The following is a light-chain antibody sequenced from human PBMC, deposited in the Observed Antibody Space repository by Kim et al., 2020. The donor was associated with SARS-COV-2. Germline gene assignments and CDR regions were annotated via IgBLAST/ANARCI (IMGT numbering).Light chain of an antibody. CDR2: DVS. CDR1: QSVSSGY. J-gene: IGKJ4*01. CDR3: QQYADSPLT. V-gene: IGKV3-20*01. Sequence: LFPGERVTLSCRASQSVSSGYLAWYQQKSGQPPRLVMYDVSVRATGIPDRFSGSGSGTDFTLTISRLEPEDFAVFYCQQYADSPLTFGGGTKLEI.